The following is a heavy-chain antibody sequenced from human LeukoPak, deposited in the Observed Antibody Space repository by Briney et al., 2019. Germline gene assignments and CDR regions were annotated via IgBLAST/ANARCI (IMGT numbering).Heavy chain of an antibody. D-gene: IGHD6-19*01. CDR3: AKDPYSSGTACFDS. Sequence: PGGSLRLSCAASGFTFSDYYMSWIRQAPGKGLEWVSYITRSSTYTTYAGSVKGRFTISRDNSKNTIYLQMYSLRGEDTAVYYCAKDPYSSGTACFDSWGQGTLVTVSS. V-gene: IGHV3-11*06. CDR2: ITRSSTYT. J-gene: IGHJ4*02. CDR1: GFTFSDYY.